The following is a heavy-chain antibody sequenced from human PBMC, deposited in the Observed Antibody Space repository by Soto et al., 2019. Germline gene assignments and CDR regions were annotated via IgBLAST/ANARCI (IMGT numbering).Heavy chain of an antibody. CDR2: INAGNGNT. J-gene: IGHJ3*02. CDR1: GYTFTSYA. Sequence: ASVKVSCKASGYTFTSYAMHWVRQAPGQRLEWMGWINAGNGNTKYSQKFQGRVTITRDTSASTAYMELSSLRSEDTAVYYCAGVYYHDSSGYYVWAFDIWGQGTMATVSS. CDR3: AGVYYHDSSGYYVWAFDI. D-gene: IGHD3-22*01. V-gene: IGHV1-3*01.